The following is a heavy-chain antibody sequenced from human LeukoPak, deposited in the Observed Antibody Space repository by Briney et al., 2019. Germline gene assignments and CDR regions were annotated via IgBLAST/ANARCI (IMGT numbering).Heavy chain of an antibody. V-gene: IGHV1-2*06. Sequence: ASVKVSCKASGYTFTGYYMHWVRHAPGQGLEWMGRINPNSGGTNYAQKFQGRVTMTRDTSISTAYMELSRLRSDDTAVYYCAREVVVVAENWFDPWGQGTLVTVSS. CDR1: GYTFTGYY. J-gene: IGHJ5*02. CDR2: INPNSGGT. D-gene: IGHD2-15*01. CDR3: AREVVVVAENWFDP.